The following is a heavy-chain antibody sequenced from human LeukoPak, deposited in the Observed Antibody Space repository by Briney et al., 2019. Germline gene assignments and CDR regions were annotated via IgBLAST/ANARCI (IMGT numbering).Heavy chain of an antibody. D-gene: IGHD1-26*01. V-gene: IGHV3-21*01. CDR3: ARATWDYFDY. J-gene: IGHJ4*02. CDR2: ISSSSSYI. Sequence: GGSLRLSCAASGFTFSSYTMNWVRQAPGKGLGWVSSISSSSSYIYYADSVKGGFTISRDNAKNSLYLQMNSLIAEDTAVYYCARATWDYFDYWGQGTLVTVSS. CDR1: GFTFSSYT.